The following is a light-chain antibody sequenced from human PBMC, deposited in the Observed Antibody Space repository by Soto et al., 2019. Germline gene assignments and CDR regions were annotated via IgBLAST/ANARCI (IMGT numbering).Light chain of an antibody. V-gene: IGLV2-11*01. CDR2: DVN. Sequence: QSVLTQPRSVSGSPGQSVTISCTGTSSDVGGYNYVSWYQQHPGKAPKLMIYDVNKWPSGVPHRFSGSKSGNTASLTISGLQAEDEADYHCCSYAGSHNPWVFGGGTKLTVL. J-gene: IGLJ3*02. CDR3: CSYAGSHNPWV. CDR1: SSDVGGYNY.